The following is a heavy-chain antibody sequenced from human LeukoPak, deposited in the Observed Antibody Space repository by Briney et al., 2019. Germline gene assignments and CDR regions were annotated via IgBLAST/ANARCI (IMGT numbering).Heavy chain of an antibody. V-gene: IGHV1-18*04. CDR3: ARDSGSYPRDFDY. CDR2: ISAYNGNT. J-gene: IGHJ4*02. CDR1: GYTFSGSY. D-gene: IGHD1-26*01. Sequence: ASVKVSCKASGYTFSGSYLHWVRQAPGQGLEWMGWISAYNGNTNYAQKLQGRVTMTTDTSTSTAYMELRSLRSDDTAVYYCARDSGSYPRDFDYWGQGTLVTVSS.